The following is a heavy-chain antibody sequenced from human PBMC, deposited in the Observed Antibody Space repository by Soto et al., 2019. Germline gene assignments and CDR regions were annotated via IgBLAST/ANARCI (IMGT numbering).Heavy chain of an antibody. CDR2: MYYNGNI. Sequence: AETLSLTCNVSGGSISNDYWTWVRQSPEKGLDWIGYMYYNGNINYNPSLKSRVTISIDTSKNQFSLTLKSVTAADTAVYYCAIGGNWFDPWGQGVLVTVSS. CDR3: AIGGNWFDP. V-gene: IGHV4-59*01. J-gene: IGHJ5*02. CDR1: GGSISNDY. D-gene: IGHD3-16*01.